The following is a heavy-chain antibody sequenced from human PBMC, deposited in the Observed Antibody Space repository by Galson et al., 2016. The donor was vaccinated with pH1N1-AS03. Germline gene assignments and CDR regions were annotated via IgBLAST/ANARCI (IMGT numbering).Heavy chain of an antibody. CDR3: ARHDYGDYVGWFDP. V-gene: IGHV4-59*11. CDR2: INYSGST. D-gene: IGHD4-17*01. Sequence: ETLSLTCTVSGGSISSHYWNWIRQPPGKGLEWIGYINYSGSTNYNPSLKSRVTVSVATSKNQFSLKLSSLTAADTAVYYCARHDYGDYVGWFDPWGQGTLVTVSS. CDR1: GGSISSHY. J-gene: IGHJ5*02.